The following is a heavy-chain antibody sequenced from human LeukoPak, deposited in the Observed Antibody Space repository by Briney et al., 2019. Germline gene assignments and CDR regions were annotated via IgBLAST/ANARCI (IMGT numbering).Heavy chain of an antibody. CDR2: INPNSGGT. J-gene: IGHJ5*02. Sequence: SVKVSCKASGYTFTGYYMHWVRQAPGQGLEWMGWINPNSGGTNYAQKFQGRVTMTRDTSISTAYMELSRLRSDDTAVYYCARGVAYCGGDCYPIAPWGQGTLVTVSS. CDR3: ARGVAYCGGDCYPIAP. D-gene: IGHD2-21*02. CDR1: GYTFTGYY. V-gene: IGHV1-2*02.